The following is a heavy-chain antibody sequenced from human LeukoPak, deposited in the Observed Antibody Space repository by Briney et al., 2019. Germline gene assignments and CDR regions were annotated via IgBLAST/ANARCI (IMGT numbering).Heavy chain of an antibody. J-gene: IGHJ4*02. Sequence: SVKVSCKASGGTFSSYAISWVRQAPGQGLEWMGRIIPILGIANYAQKLQGRVTMTTDTSTSTAYMELRSLRSDDTAVYYCARHSGSYPDYWGQGTLVTVSS. CDR2: IIPILGIA. V-gene: IGHV1-69*04. D-gene: IGHD1-26*01. CDR1: GGTFSSYA. CDR3: ARHSGSYPDY.